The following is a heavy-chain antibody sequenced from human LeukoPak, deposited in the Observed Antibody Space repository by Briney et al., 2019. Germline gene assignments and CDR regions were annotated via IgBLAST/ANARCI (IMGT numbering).Heavy chain of an antibody. CDR2: ISSSGSDI. J-gene: IGHJ6*04. CDR1: GFTFSSYS. Sequence: PGGSLRLSCAASGFTFSSYSMNWVRQAPGKGLEWVSYISSSGSDIYYADSVKGRFTISRDNAKNSLYLQMNSLRAEDTAVYYCARGVVHVDVWGKGTRSPSPQ. D-gene: IGHD2-21*01. V-gene: IGHV3-21*05. CDR3: ARGVVHVDV.